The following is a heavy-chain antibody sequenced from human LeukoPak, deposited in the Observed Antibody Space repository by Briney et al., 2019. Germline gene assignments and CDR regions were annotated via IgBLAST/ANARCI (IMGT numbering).Heavy chain of an antibody. CDR2: INHSGST. CDR1: GGSISSGGYY. V-gene: IGHV4-31*03. D-gene: IGHD3-22*01. CDR3: ARGRGRSGYDY. Sequence: PSQTLSLTCTVSGGSISSGGYYWSWIRQHPGTGLEWIGEINHSGSTNYNPSLKSRVTISVDTSKNQFSLKLSSVTAAGTAVYYCARGRGRSGYDYWGQGTLVTVSS. J-gene: IGHJ4*02.